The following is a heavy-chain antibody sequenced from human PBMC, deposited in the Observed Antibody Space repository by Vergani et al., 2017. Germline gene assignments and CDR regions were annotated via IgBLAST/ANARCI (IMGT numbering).Heavy chain of an antibody. Sequence: VQLVESGGGVVQPGRSLRLSCAASGFTVSSNYMSWVRQAPGKGLEWVSVIYSGGSTYYADSVKGRFTISRDNSKNTLYLQMNSLRAEDTAVYYCARDVSSWGDRPGADAFDIWGQGTMVTVSS. D-gene: IGHD2-21*02. J-gene: IGHJ3*02. V-gene: IGHV3-66*02. CDR1: GFTVSSNY. CDR2: IYSGGST. CDR3: ARDVSSWGDRPGADAFDI.